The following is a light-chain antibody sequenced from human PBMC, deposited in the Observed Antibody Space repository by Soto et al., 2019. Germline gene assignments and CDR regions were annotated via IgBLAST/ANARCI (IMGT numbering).Light chain of an antibody. V-gene: IGKV3-20*01. Sequence: ETVLTQSPGTLSLSPGERATLSCRASQNVGRNFVVWYQKKPGQAPRVLIYGASSRPTGIPARFSGSGYGTDFTLTISRLEPEDFAAYDCQQYDSSPLTFGGGTKVEVK. J-gene: IGKJ4*01. CDR2: GAS. CDR1: QNVGRNF. CDR3: QQYDSSPLT.